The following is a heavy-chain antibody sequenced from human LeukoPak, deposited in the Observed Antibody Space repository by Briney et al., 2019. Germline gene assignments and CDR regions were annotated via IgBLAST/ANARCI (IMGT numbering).Heavy chain of an antibody. Sequence: GGSLRLSCAASGFTFSSYGMHWVRQAPGKGLEWVAFIRYDGSNKYYADSVKGRFTISRDNSKNTLYLQMNSLRAEDTAAYYCAKDGGYGSGRFYYYYYMDVWGKGTTVTVSS. J-gene: IGHJ6*03. CDR2: IRYDGSNK. CDR1: GFTFSSYG. V-gene: IGHV3-30*02. D-gene: IGHD3-10*01. CDR3: AKDGGYGSGRFYYYYYMDV.